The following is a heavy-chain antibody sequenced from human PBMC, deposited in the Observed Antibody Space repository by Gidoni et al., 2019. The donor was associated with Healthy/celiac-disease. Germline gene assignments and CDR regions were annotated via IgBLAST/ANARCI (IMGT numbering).Heavy chain of an antibody. CDR3: ARERGYSNPYYFDY. V-gene: IGHV4-31*03. J-gene: IGHJ4*02. CDR1: GGSISSGGYY. Sequence: QVQLQESGPGLVKPSQTLSLTCTFSGGSISSGGYYWSWIRQHPGKGLEWIGYIYYSESTYYNPSLKSRVTISEDTSKNQFTLKLSSVTAADTAVYYCARERGYSNPYYFDYWGQGTLVTVSS. D-gene: IGHD4-4*01. CDR2: IYYSEST.